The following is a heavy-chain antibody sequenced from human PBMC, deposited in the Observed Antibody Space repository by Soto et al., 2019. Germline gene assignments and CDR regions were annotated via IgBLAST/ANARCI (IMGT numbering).Heavy chain of an antibody. Sequence: QVQLVQSGAEVKKPGSSVKVSCKASGGTFSSYAISWVRQAPGQGLEWMGGIIPIFGTANYAQKFQSRVTITADESTSTAYMELGSLRSEDTAVYYCARLDPPRRYEYDWFDPWGQGTLVIVSS. CDR3: ARLDPPRRYEYDWFDP. CDR2: IIPIFGTA. V-gene: IGHV1-69*01. D-gene: IGHD3-16*01. CDR1: GGTFSSYA. J-gene: IGHJ5*02.